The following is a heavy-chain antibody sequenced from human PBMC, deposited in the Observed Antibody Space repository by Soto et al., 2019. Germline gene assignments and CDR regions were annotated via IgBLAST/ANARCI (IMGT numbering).Heavy chain of an antibody. D-gene: IGHD2-2*01. CDR3: VKDLYCSSTSCPNWFDP. CDR1: GFTFSSYA. Sequence: GGSLRLSCSASGFTFSSYAMHWVRQDPGKELEYVSAISSNGGSTYYADSVKGRFTISRDNSKNTLYLQMSSLRAEDTAVYYCVKDLYCSSTSCPNWFDPWGQGTLVTVS. J-gene: IGHJ5*02. V-gene: IGHV3-64D*06. CDR2: ISSNGGST.